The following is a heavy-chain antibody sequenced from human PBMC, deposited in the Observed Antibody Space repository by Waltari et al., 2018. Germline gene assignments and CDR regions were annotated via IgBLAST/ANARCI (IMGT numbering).Heavy chain of an antibody. Sequence: QVQLQESGPGLVKPSQTLSLTCTVSGGSISSGSYYWSWIRQPAGKGRGGFWRIYTSGSTNYTPSLQSRVTISVDTSKNQFSLKLSSVTAADTAVYYCARVGLGYYYYMDVWGKGTTVTISS. V-gene: IGHV4-61*02. J-gene: IGHJ6*03. CDR3: ARVGLGYYYYMDV. D-gene: IGHD6-19*01. CDR2: IYTSGST. CDR1: GGSISSGSYY.